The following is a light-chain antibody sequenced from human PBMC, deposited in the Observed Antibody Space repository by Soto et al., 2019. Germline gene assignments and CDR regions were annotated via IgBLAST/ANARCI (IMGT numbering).Light chain of an antibody. Sequence: EIVLTQSPATLSLSPGERATLSCRASQSVSTYLAWYQQKPGQAPRLVIYDASKRATGFPARFSGSGSGTDFTLTISSLEPEDFAVYYCQQRTNWPSTFGGGTKVDI. CDR3: QQRTNWPST. J-gene: IGKJ4*01. V-gene: IGKV3-11*01. CDR2: DAS. CDR1: QSVSTY.